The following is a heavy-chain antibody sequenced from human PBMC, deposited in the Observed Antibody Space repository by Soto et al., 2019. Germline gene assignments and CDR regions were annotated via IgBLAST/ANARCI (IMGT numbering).Heavy chain of an antibody. Sequence: QVQLPESGPGLVKPSETLSLTCTVSGGSISSYYWSWIRQPPGKGLEWIGYIYYSGSTNYHPSLKSRVTISVDASKHPFAVKLRSVAAADTAVYYCARSGGYGDYFAYYYCGMDVWGQGPTVTVSS. J-gene: IGHJ6*02. CDR3: ARSGGYGDYFAYYYCGMDV. CDR2: IYYSGST. V-gene: IGHV4-59*01. D-gene: IGHD4-17*01. CDR1: GGSISSYY.